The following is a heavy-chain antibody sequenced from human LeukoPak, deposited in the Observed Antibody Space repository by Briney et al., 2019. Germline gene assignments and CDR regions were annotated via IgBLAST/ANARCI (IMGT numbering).Heavy chain of an antibody. CDR2: IKQDESEK. D-gene: IGHD3-10*02. V-gene: IGHV3-7*01. Sequence: GGSLRLSYAASGFSFSRYWMSWVRQAPGEGLEWVANIKQDESEKDYVDSVRGRFTISRDNAKNSLYLQMNSLRAEDTAVYYCAELGITMIGGVWGKGTTVTISS. J-gene: IGHJ6*04. CDR3: AELGITMIGGV. CDR1: GFSFSRYW.